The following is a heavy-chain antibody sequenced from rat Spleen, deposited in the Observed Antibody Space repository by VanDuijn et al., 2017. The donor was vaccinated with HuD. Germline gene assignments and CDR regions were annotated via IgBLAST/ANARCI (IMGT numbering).Heavy chain of an antibody. J-gene: IGHJ3*01. CDR1: GLTFNNYW. CDR2: ITHIDGNT. Sequence: EVQLVESGGGLVQPGRSLTLSCVASGLTFNNYWMTWIRQAPGKGLEWIASITHIDGNTYYPDSVRGRFTISRDNARSTLYLQMNSLRSEDTATYYCTRHARENYYSGPFAYWGQGTLVTVSS. CDR3: TRHARENYYSGPFAY. V-gene: IGHV5-31*01. D-gene: IGHD1-1*01.